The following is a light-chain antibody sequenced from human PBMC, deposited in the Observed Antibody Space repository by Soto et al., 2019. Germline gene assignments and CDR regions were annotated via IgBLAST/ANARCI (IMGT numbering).Light chain of an antibody. J-gene: IGLJ1*01. CDR1: SSDVGGYNY. CDR2: DVS. CDR3: QSYDSSLSGYV. V-gene: IGLV2-11*01. Sequence: QSVLTQPRSVSGSPGQSVTISCTGTSSDVGGYNYVSWYQQHPGKAPKLMIYDVSKRPSGVPDRFSGSKSGNTASLTISGLQAEDEADYYCQSYDSSLSGYVFGPGTKLTVL.